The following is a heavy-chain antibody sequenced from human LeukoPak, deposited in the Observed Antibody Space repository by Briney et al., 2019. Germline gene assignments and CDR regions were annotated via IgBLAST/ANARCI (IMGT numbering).Heavy chain of an antibody. CDR1: GFTFTSYA. D-gene: IGHD5-18*01. Sequence: GGSLRLSCAASGFTFTSYAMSWVRQAPGKGLEWVSGISGSGGSTHYADSVKGRFTISRDNSKNTLYLQMNSLRAEDTAVYYCAKGVDVDTAINYWGQGTLVTVSS. CDR3: AKGVDVDTAINY. J-gene: IGHJ4*02. V-gene: IGHV3-23*01. CDR2: ISGSGGST.